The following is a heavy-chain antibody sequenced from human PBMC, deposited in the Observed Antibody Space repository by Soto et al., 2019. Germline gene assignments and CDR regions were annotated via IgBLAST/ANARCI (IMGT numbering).Heavy chain of an antibody. V-gene: IGHV3-23*01. CDR1: GFTFSNYA. D-gene: IGHD6-6*01. J-gene: IGHJ5*02. CDR2: ISGRGDRT. CDR3: ARGPYSDSSEWFDP. Sequence: EVQVLESGGGLGQPGGSLRLSCAASGFTFSNYAMAWVRQAPGKGLEWVSSISGRGDRTYYADSVKGRFTISRDNSKNTLSLQMNRLRPEDTGLYYCARGPYSDSSEWFDPWGQGTLVTVSS.